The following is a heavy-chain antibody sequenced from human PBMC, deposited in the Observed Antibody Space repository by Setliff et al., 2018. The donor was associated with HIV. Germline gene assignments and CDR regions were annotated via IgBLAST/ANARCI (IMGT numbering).Heavy chain of an antibody. CDR1: GFTFRDYG. V-gene: IGHV3-30*02. CDR3: AKDEGGRYYYYGMDV. J-gene: IGHJ6*02. Sequence: PGGSLRLSCVASGFTFRDYGMHWVRQAPGKGLEWVAFIWYDGKNKNYADSVEGRFTISRDNAKNSLYLQMNSLRAEDTALYYCAKDEGGRYYYYGMDVWGQGTTVTVSS. D-gene: IGHD2-15*01. CDR2: IWYDGKNK.